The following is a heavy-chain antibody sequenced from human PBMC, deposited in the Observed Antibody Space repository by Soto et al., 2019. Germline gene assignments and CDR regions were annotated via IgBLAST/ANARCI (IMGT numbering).Heavy chain of an antibody. V-gene: IGHV1-46*01. CDR1: GYTFTSYY. CDR2: INPSGGST. Sequence: ASVKVSCKPSGYTFTSYYMHWVRQAPGQGLEWMGIINPSGGSTSYAQKFQGRVTMTRDTSTSTVYMELSSLRSEDTAVYYCARDLVYYDRSGEQSRNWFDPWGQGTLVTVSS. J-gene: IGHJ5*02. D-gene: IGHD3-22*01. CDR3: ARDLVYYDRSGEQSRNWFDP.